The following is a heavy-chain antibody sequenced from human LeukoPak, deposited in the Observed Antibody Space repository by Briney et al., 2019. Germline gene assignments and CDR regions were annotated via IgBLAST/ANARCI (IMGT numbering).Heavy chain of an antibody. CDR2: ISDTGATT. J-gene: IGHJ4*02. CDR3: AKDTSIGRYCTNGVCSPFDY. CDR1: GLTFSSYA. D-gene: IGHD2-8*01. V-gene: IGHV3-23*01. Sequence: GGSLRLSCAGSGLTFSSYAMSWVRQAPGKGLEWVSAISDTGATTYDADSVKGRFTISRDNSRSTLYLQMNSLRAEDMALYYCAKDTSIGRYCTNGVCSPFDYWGQGTLVTASS.